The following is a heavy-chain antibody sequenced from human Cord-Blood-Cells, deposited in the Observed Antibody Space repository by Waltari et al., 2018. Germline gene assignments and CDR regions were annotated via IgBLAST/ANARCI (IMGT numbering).Heavy chain of an antibody. CDR3: ALWGSADAFDI. J-gene: IGHJ3*02. V-gene: IGHV3-9*03. Sequence: EVQLVESGGGLVQPGRSLRLSCAASGFTFDDYAMHWVRQAPGKGLEWVSGISWNSGSIGYADSVKGRFTISRDNAKNSLYLQMNSLRAEDMALYYCALWGSADAFDIWGQGTMVTVSS. D-gene: IGHD3-16*01. CDR1: GFTFDDYA. CDR2: ISWNSGSI.